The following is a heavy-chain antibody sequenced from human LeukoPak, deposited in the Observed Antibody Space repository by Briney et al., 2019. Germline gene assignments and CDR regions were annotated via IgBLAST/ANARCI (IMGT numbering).Heavy chain of an antibody. CDR1: GFTFSSYA. Sequence: LPGGSLRLSCAASGFTFSSYAMSWVRQAPGKGLEWVSAISGSGGSTYYADSVKGRFTISRDNSKNTLYLQMNSLRAEDTAVYYCAKGRLRELHRLDYWGQGTLVTVSS. CDR2: ISGSGGST. V-gene: IGHV3-23*01. CDR3: AKGRLRELHRLDY. D-gene: IGHD1-26*01. J-gene: IGHJ4*02.